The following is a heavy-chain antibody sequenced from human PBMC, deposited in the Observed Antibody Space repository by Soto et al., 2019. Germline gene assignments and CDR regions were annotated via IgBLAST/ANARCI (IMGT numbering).Heavy chain of an antibody. D-gene: IGHD6-13*01. CDR1: GGTFSSYT. Sequence: GASVKVSCKASGGTFSSYTISWVRQAPGQGLEWMGRIIPILGIANYAQKFQGRVTITADKSTSTAYMELSSLRSEDTAVYYCARDGGLDLRKQLVQVYWGQGTLVTVSS. V-gene: IGHV1-69*04. CDR3: ARDGGLDLRKQLVQVY. CDR2: IIPILGIA. J-gene: IGHJ4*02.